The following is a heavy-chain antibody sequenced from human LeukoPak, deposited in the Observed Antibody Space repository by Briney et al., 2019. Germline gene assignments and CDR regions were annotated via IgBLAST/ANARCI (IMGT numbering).Heavy chain of an antibody. CDR1: GFTFDDYA. Sequence: GGSLRLSCAASGFTFDDYAMRWVRQAPGKGLEWVSGISWNSGSIGYADSVKGRFTISRDNAKNSLYLQMNSLRAEDTALDYCAKDPGGGSFFAFDYWGQGTLVTVSS. CDR2: ISWNSGSI. V-gene: IGHV3-9*01. CDR3: AKDPGGGSFFAFDY. J-gene: IGHJ4*02. D-gene: IGHD1-26*01.